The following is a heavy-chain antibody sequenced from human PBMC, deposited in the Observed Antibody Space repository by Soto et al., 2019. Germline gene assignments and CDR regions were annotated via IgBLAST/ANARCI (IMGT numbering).Heavy chain of an antibody. D-gene: IGHD2-2*01. J-gene: IGHJ3*02. CDR1: GYTFTIYY. CDR3: ARVKYQLLLRHGDDAFDI. CDR2: INPSGGST. Sequence: ASVKVSCKASGYTFTIYYMHWVRQAPGRGLEWMGIINPSGGSTSYAQKFQGRVTMTRDTSTSTVYMELSSLRSEDTAVYYCARVKYQLLLRHGDDAFDIWGQGTMVTVSS. V-gene: IGHV1-46*03.